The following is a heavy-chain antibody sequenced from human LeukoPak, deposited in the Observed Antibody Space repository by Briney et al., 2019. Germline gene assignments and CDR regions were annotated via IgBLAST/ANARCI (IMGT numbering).Heavy chain of an antibody. V-gene: IGHV4-30-2*01. D-gene: IGHD3-22*01. J-gene: IGHJ4*02. CDR3: ARRGVTMIPLFDY. CDR2: IYHSGST. Sequence: PSETLSLTCTVSGGSISSGGYYWSWIRQPPGKGLEWIGYIYHSGSTYYNPSLKSRVTISVDRSKNQFSLKLSSVTAADTAVYYCARRGVTMIPLFDYWGQGTLVTVSS. CDR1: GGSISSGGYY.